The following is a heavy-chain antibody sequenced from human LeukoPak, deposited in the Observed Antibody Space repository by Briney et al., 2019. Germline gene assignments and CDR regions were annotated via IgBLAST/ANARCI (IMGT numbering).Heavy chain of an antibody. CDR2: INPNSGGT. D-gene: IGHD3-22*01. Sequence: ASVKVSCKASGYTFTDYYMNWVRQAPGQGLEWMGWINPNSGGTNYAQKFQGRVTMTRDTSINTAYMEMSRLRSDDTAVYYCARNWNHYDSSGYHNWFDPWGQGTLVIVSS. J-gene: IGHJ5*02. V-gene: IGHV1-2*02. CDR3: ARNWNHYDSSGYHNWFDP. CDR1: GYTFTDYY.